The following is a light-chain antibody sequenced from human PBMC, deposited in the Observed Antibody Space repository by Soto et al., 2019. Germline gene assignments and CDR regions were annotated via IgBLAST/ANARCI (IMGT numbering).Light chain of an antibody. CDR2: GVT. CDR1: SSDIGAYNY. V-gene: IGLV2-14*01. J-gene: IGLJ2*01. CDR3: SSYTTSSTLG. Sequence: QSALTQPASVSGSPGQSITISCTGTSSDIGAYNYVSWYQQHPGKAPKLMIYGVTNRPSGVSNRFSGSKSGNTASLTISGLPAEDEADYYCSSYTTSSTLGFGGGTKLTVL.